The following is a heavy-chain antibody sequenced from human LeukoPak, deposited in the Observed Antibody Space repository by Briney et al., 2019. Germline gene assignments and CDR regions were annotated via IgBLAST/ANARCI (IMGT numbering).Heavy chain of an antibody. Sequence: ASVKVSCKASGYTFTSYAMHWVRQAPGQRLEWMGWINAGNGNTNYAQKLQGRVTMTTDTSTSTAYMELRSLRSDDTAVYYCARDSAHPFGVVIKVWAFDIWGQGTMVTVSS. CDR1: GYTFTSYA. V-gene: IGHV1-3*01. D-gene: IGHD3-3*01. CDR3: ARDSAHPFGVVIKVWAFDI. CDR2: INAGNGNT. J-gene: IGHJ3*02.